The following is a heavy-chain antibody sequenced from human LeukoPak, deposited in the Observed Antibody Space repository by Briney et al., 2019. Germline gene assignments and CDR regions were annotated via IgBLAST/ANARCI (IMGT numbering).Heavy chain of an antibody. D-gene: IGHD1-26*01. J-gene: IGHJ4*02. V-gene: IGHV1-46*01. CDR3: ARESLYIVGASDY. Sequence: ASVKVSCKASGYTFTTHVMNWVRQAPGQGLEWMGIINPSGGSTSYAQKFQGRVTMTRDASTSTVYMELSSLRSEDTAVYYCARESLYIVGASDYWGQGTLVTVSS. CDR2: INPSGGST. CDR1: GYTFTTHV.